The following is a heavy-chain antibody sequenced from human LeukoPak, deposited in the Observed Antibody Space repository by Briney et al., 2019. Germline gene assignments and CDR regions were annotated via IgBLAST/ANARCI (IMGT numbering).Heavy chain of an antibody. J-gene: IGHJ4*02. CDR3: TTDGGY. V-gene: IGHV3-15*01. CDR1: GGSFSDAW. D-gene: IGHD2-15*01. Sequence: GGSLRLSCAASGGSFSDAWMSWVRQAPGKGLEWVGRIKSSGDGGTTDYTAPVKGRFTISRDDSRNTVFLQMNTLKTEDTAVYYCTTDGGYWGQGTLVTVSS. CDR2: IKSSGDGGTT.